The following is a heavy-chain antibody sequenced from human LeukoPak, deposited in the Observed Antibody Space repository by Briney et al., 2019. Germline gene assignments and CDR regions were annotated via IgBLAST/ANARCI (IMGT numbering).Heavy chain of an antibody. CDR3: AREDMYSSSYY. CDR1: GFTFSDYY. J-gene: IGHJ4*02. D-gene: IGHD6-6*01. V-gene: IGHV3-11*01. Sequence: GGSLRLSCAASGFTFSDYYMSWIRQAPGKGLEWVSYISSSGSTIYYADSVKGRFTISRDNARNSLYLQMNSLRAEDTAVYYCAREDMYSSSYYWGQGTLVTVSS. CDR2: ISSSGSTI.